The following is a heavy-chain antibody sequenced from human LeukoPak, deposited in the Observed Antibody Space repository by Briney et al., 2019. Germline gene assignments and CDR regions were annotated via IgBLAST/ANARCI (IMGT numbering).Heavy chain of an antibody. CDR1: GFTFSSYG. J-gene: IGHJ4*02. CDR2: ISYDGSNK. CDR3: AKAMTPYYYGSGALDY. D-gene: IGHD3-10*01. V-gene: IGHV3-30*18. Sequence: GRSLRLSCAASGFTFSSYGMHWVRQAPGKGLEWVAVISYDGSNKYYADSVKGRFTISRDNSKNTLYLQMNSLRAEDTAVYYCAKAMTPYYYGSGALDYWGQGTLVTVSS.